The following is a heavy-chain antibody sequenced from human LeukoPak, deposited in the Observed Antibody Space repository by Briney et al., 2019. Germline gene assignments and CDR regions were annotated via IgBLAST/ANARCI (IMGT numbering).Heavy chain of an antibody. Sequence: SETLSLTCTVSGGSISSSSYYWGWIRQPPGKGLEWIGSIYYSGSTYYNPSLKSRVTISVDTSKNQFSLKLSSVTAADTAVYYCASVHESGSYALDYWGQGTLVTVSS. J-gene: IGHJ4*02. CDR1: GGSISSSSYY. CDR2: IYYSGST. CDR3: ASVHESGSYALDY. V-gene: IGHV4-39*01. D-gene: IGHD1-26*01.